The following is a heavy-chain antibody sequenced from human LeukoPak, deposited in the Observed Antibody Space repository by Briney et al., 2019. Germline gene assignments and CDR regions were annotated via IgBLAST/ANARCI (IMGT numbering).Heavy chain of an antibody. CDR3: ARDRGYCSGGSCYSVYDY. V-gene: IGHV3-21*01. CDR1: GFTFSSYS. J-gene: IGHJ4*02. D-gene: IGHD2-15*01. CDR2: ISSSSSYI. Sequence: GGSLRLSCAASGFTFSSYSMNWVRQAPGKGLEWVSSISSSSSYIYYADSVKGRFTISRDNAKNSLSLQMNSLRAEDTAVYYCARDRGYCSGGSCYSVYDYWGQGTLVTVSS.